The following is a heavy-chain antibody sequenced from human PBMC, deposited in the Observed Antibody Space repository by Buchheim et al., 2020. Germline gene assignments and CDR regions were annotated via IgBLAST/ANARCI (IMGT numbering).Heavy chain of an antibody. CDR2: ITATGVTT. D-gene: IGHD6-19*01. CDR3: AKGEYGSGWPN. J-gene: IGHJ4*02. Sequence: EVQLLESGGGLVQPGGSLRLSCAASGFTFSTYAMNWVRQAPGKGLEWVSGITATGVTTDYADSVKGRFTTSRDNSKNTRYLQMNSLRAEDTAVYYCAKGEYGSGWPNWGQGTL. V-gene: IGHV3-23*01. CDR1: GFTFSTYA.